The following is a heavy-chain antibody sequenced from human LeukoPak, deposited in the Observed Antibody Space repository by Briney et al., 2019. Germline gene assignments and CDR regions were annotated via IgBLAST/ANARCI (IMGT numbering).Heavy chain of an antibody. CDR3: ARHSGYSYGYSGYYYHMDV. CDR1: GYTFTSYW. Sequence: KVSCKASGYTFTSYWIGWVRQMPGKGLEWMGIIYPGDSDTRYSPSFQGQVTISADKSISTAYLQWSSLKASDTAMYYCARHSGYSYGYSGYYYHMDVWGKGTTVTISS. D-gene: IGHD5-18*01. V-gene: IGHV5-51*01. CDR2: IYPGDSDT. J-gene: IGHJ6*03.